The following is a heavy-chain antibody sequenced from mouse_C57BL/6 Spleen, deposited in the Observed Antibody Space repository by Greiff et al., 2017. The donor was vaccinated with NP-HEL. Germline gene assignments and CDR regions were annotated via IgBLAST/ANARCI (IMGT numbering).Heavy chain of an antibody. CDR1: GYTFTSYW. V-gene: IGHV1-69*01. CDR2: IDPSDSYT. D-gene: IGHD4-1*01. CDR3: ASLGYFDY. J-gene: IGHJ2*01. Sequence: QVQLQQPGAELVMPGASVKLSCKASGYTFTSYWMHWVKQRPGQGLEWIGEIDPSDSYTNYNQKFKGKSTLTVDKSSSTAYMQLSSLTSEDSAVYYCASLGYFDYWGQGTTLTVSS.